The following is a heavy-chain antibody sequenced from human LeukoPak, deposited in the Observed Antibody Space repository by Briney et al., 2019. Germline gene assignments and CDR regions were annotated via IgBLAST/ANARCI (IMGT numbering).Heavy chain of an antibody. Sequence: GASVKVSCKASGYTFTSCDINWVRQATGQGLEWMGWMNPNSGNTGYAQKFQGRVTITRNTSISTAYMELSSLRSEDTAVYYCARGLFDRIADLDYWGQGTLVTVSS. J-gene: IGHJ4*02. D-gene: IGHD6-13*01. CDR2: MNPNSGNT. CDR3: ARGLFDRIADLDY. CDR1: GYTFTSCD. V-gene: IGHV1-8*03.